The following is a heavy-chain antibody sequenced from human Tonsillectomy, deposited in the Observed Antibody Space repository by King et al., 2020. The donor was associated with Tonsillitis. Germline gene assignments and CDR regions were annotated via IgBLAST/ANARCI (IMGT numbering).Heavy chain of an antibody. CDR2: IYPGDSDT. J-gene: IGHJ4*02. D-gene: IGHD2-8*02. CDR3: ARGSSGGYSFDY. V-gene: IGHV5-51*01. CDR1: GYSFADYW. Sequence: QLVQSGAEVKKPGESLKISCKGSGYSFADYWIAWVRQMPGKGLEWMGIIYPGDSDTRYSPSFHGRVTISVDKSISTAYLQWGFLEASDTAIYYCARGSSGGYSFDYWGQGTLVSVSS.